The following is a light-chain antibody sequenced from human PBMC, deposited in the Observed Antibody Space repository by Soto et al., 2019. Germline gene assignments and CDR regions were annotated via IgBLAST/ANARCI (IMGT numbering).Light chain of an antibody. J-gene: IGLJ3*02. CDR3: AAWDDSLSGVV. V-gene: IGLV1-47*01. Sequence: QSVLTQPPSASGTPGQRVTISCSGSTSNLGSNFIYWYQQLPGAAPKLLISRNNQRPSGVPDRFSGSKSGTSASLAISGLRSEDEADYHCAAWDDSLSGVVFGGGTKVTV. CDR1: TSNLGSNF. CDR2: RNN.